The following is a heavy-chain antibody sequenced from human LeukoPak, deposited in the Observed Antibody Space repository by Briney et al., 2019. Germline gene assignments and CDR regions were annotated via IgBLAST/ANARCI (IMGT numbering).Heavy chain of an antibody. CDR1: GFTFSSYG. Sequence: GRSLRLSCAAPGFTFSSYGMHWVRQAPGKGLERVAVTLYDGSNKYYADSVKGRFTISRDNSKNTLYLEMNSLRAEDTAVYYCAKKAPGADWSLVYWGQGALVTVSS. CDR3: AKKAPGADWSLVY. J-gene: IGHJ4*02. D-gene: IGHD1-1*01. V-gene: IGHV3-30*18. CDR2: TLYDGSNK.